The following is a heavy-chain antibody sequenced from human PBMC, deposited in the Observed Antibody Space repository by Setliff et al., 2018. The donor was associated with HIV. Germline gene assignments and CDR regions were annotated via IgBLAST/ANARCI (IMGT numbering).Heavy chain of an antibody. CDR3: ASAGSGTRAPPRY. J-gene: IGHJ4*02. Sequence: SETLSLTCTVSGGSISSYYWSWIRRPPGEGLEWIGYIFYSGSTNYNPSLKSRVTISLDTSKNQFSLKLTSVTAADPAVYYCASAGSGTRAPPRYWGQGTLVTVSS. D-gene: IGHD1-1*01. V-gene: IGHV4-59*01. CDR2: IFYSGST. CDR1: GGSISSYY.